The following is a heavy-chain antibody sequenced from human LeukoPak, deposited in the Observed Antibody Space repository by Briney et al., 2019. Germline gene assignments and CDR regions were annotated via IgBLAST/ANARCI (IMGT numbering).Heavy chain of an antibody. Sequence: GGSLSLFCAPSGLPFWRKDMPCVPESRGKGVEGGSVISGNGGRTYYADSVKGRFTISRDNSKNTLSLQMNSLRADDTAVYYCAKDAVAPGSGGDYFDYWGQGTLVTVSS. D-gene: IGHD3-10*01. CDR1: GLPFWRKD. J-gene: IGHJ4*02. CDR2: ISGNGGRT. V-gene: IGHV3-23*01. CDR3: AKDAVAPGSGGDYFDY.